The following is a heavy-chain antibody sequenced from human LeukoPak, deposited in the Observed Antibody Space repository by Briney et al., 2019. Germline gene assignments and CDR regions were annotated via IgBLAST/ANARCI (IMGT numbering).Heavy chain of an antibody. Sequence: PSQTLSLTCTVSGGSISSGSYYWSWIRQPAGKGLEWIGRIYTSGSTNYNPSLKSRVTISVDTSKNQFSLKLSSVTAADTAVHYCARVRGYSYGYRLYFDLWGRGTLVTVSS. CDR1: GGSISSGSYY. CDR3: ARVRGYSYGYRLYFDL. J-gene: IGHJ2*01. V-gene: IGHV4-61*02. CDR2: IYTSGST. D-gene: IGHD5-18*01.